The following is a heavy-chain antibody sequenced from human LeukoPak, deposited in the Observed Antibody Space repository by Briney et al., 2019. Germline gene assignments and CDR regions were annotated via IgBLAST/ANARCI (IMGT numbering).Heavy chain of an antibody. CDR1: GGSFSDYY. J-gene: IGHJ4*02. CDR2: ITHSGIT. D-gene: IGHD6-19*01. V-gene: IGHV4-34*01. CDR3: ARDDSSGNY. Sequence: SETLSLTCAVYGGSFSDYYWSWIRQPPGKGLEWLGEITHSGITNYNPSLKSRVTISVDTSKSQFSPKLSSVTAADTAMYYCARDDSSGNYWGQGTLVTVSS.